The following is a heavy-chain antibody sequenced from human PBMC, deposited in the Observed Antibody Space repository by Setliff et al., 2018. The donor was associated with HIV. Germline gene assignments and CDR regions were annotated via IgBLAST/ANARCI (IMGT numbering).Heavy chain of an antibody. J-gene: IGHJ6*03. CDR3: ARTVKTTLGDLLSPYYYYMDL. Sequence: ASVNVSCKASGYTFTSYGISWVRQAPGQGLEWMGWISAYNGNTNYAQKLQGRVTMTTDTSTSTAYMELRSLRSDDTAVYYCARTVKTTLGDLLSPYYYYMDLWGKGTTVTVSS. V-gene: IGHV1-18*01. CDR1: GYTFTSYG. D-gene: IGHD3-16*01. CDR2: ISAYNGNT.